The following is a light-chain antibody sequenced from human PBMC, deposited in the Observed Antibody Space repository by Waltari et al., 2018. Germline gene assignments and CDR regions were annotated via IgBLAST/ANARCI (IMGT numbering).Light chain of an antibody. V-gene: IGKV1-17*01. CDR1: QGINTY. CDR3: LQYDSNPHS. J-gene: IGKJ2*03. Sequence: DIQMTQSPSSLSASAGDRVTITCRTSQGINTYLNWYQQKPGKAPERLIYAASSLERGVPSRFSGSGSGTDFTLTISSLLPEDFATYYCLQYDSNPHSFGQGTKVEIK. CDR2: AAS.